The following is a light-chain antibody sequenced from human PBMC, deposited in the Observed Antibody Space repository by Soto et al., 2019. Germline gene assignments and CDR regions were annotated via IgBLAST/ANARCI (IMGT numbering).Light chain of an antibody. V-gene: IGLV2-14*03. CDR2: DVA. Sequence: QSVLTQPASVSASPGQSITISCTGTSSDVGGSNFVSWYQQHPGKPPKLIIYDVATRPSGVSNRFSGSKSGNTASLTISGLQAEDEGDYYCSSHTSLATHVLFGGGTKLTVL. CDR3: SSHTSLATHVL. J-gene: IGLJ2*01. CDR1: SSDVGGSNF.